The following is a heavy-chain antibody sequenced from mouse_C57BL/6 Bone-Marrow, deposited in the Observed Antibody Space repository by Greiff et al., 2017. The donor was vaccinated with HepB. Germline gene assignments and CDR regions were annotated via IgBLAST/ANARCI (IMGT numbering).Heavy chain of an antibody. CDR3: ARAKAWFAY. V-gene: IGHV5-6*01. J-gene: IGHJ3*01. Sequence: EVKVVESGGDLVKPGGSLKLSCAASGFTFSSYGMSWVRQTPDKRLEWVATISSGGSYTYYPDSVKGRFTISRDNAKNTLYLQMSSLKSEDTAMYYCARAKAWFAYWGQGTLVTVSA. CDR2: ISSGGSYT. CDR1: GFTFSSYG.